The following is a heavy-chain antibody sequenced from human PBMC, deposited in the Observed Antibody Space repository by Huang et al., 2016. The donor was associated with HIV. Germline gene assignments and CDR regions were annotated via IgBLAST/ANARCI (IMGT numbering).Heavy chain of an antibody. V-gene: IGHV1-18*04. CDR1: GYNFKTHA. J-gene: IGHJ4*02. CDR2: VRGYNSYT. CDR3: ARRVGSGWYGEIDY. D-gene: IGHD6-19*01. Sequence: QVQLLPSGAEVKKPGASVKISCKTSGYNFKTHAVSWVRQTPGQGREWMGLVRGYNSYTTYSQRLQGRGTMTTDTSTNTVYMELRSLRSDDTAVYYCARRVGSGWYGEIDYWGQGTLVTVSS.